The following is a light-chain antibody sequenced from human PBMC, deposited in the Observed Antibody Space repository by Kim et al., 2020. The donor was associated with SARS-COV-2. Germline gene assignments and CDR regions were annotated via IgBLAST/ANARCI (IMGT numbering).Light chain of an antibody. CDR2: GAS. V-gene: IGKV3-20*01. Sequence: EIVLTQSPGTLSLSPGERATLSCRASQSVSSNNLAWYQQKPGQAPRLLIYGASTRATGIPQRFCGSGSGTDFTLTISRLEPEDCAVYSCEQSVSSPLTFGGGATLDIK. J-gene: IGKJ4*01. CDR1: QSVSSNN. CDR3: EQSVSSPLT.